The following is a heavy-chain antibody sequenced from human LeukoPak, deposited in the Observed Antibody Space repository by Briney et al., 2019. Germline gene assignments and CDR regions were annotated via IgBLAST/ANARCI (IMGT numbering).Heavy chain of an antibody. V-gene: IGHV4-39*07. CDR3: ARVVYDSSTYPKSYFDF. Sequence: PSETLSLTCTVSGGSISSSSDYWGWIRQPPGKGLEWIGSIYYRGITYYNPSLKSRVTISVDTSKNQFSLKLSSVTAADTAVYYCARVVYDSSTYPKSYFDFWGQGTLVTVSS. CDR1: GGSISSSSDY. CDR2: IYYRGIT. J-gene: IGHJ4*02. D-gene: IGHD3-22*01.